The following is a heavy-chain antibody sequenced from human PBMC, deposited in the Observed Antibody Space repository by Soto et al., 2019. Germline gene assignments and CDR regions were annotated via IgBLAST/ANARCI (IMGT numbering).Heavy chain of an antibody. J-gene: IGHJ4*02. CDR2: IFPGDSNT. D-gene: IGHD1-26*01. Sequence: GESLKISCKDFGDTFSTFWIAWVREMPGKGLEWIGTIFPGDSNTIYNPSFEGQVAISVDKSASTAYLQWSSLKASDTAMYYCAKRKNKVGAPFDCWGQGTLVTVSS. CDR3: AKRKNKVGAPFDC. V-gene: IGHV5-51*01. CDR1: GDTFSTFW.